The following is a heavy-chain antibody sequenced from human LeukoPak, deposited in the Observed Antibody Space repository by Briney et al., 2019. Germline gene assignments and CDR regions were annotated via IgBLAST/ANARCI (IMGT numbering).Heavy chain of an antibody. D-gene: IGHD6-13*01. CDR2: IYHSGDT. J-gene: IGHJ3*02. CDR1: GGSISSGGYS. CDR3: ARGDSSSSNAFDI. V-gene: IGHV4-30-2*01. Sequence: SETLSLTCAVSGGSISSGGYSWSWIRQPPGKGLEWIGYIYHSGDTYYNPSLKSRVTISVDRSKNQFSLKPSSVTAADTAVYYCARGDSSSSNAFDIWGQGTMVTVSS.